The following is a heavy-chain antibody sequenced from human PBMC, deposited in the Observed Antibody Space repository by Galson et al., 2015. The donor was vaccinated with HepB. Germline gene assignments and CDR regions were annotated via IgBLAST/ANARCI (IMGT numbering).Heavy chain of an antibody. Sequence: SLRLSCAASGFTFSGSAMHWVRQASGKGLEWVGRIRSKANSYATAYAASVKGRFTISRDDSKNTAYLQMNSLKTEDTAVYYCTRLYNWNYGGYWGQGTLVTVSS. CDR2: IRSKANSYAT. D-gene: IGHD1-7*01. J-gene: IGHJ4*02. V-gene: IGHV3-73*01. CDR1: GFTFSGSA. CDR3: TRLYNWNYGGY.